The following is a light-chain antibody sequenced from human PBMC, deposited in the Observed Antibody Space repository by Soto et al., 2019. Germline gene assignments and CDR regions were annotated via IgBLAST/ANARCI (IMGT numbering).Light chain of an antibody. Sequence: DIQMTQSPSTLSASVGDGVTITCRASQNIGSWLARYQQKPGEAPKLLISKATNLQSGVPSRFSGSGSGTDFSLTISSLQPVDSATYFCQQYNDFQYSFGPGTKLDI. J-gene: IGKJ2*01. V-gene: IGKV1-5*03. CDR2: KAT. CDR1: QNIGSW. CDR3: QQYNDFQYS.